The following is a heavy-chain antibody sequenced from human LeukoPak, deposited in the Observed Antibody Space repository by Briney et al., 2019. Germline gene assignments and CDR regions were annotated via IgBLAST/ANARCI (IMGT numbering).Heavy chain of an antibody. V-gene: IGHV1-69*04. CDR1: GGTFSSYA. CDR2: IIPILGIA. D-gene: IGHD3-10*01. J-gene: IGHJ4*02. CDR3: AQRITMVRGGKNYFDY. Sequence: SVKVSCKASGGTFSSYAISWVRQAPGQGLEWMGRIIPILGIANYAQKFQGRVTITADKSTSTAYMELSSLRSEDTAVYYCAQRITMVRGGKNYFDYWGQGTLVTVSS.